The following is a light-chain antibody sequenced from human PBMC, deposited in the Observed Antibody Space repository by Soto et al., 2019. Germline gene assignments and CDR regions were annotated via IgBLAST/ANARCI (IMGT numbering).Light chain of an antibody. CDR3: MQTAHWQYT. CDR2: KVF. V-gene: IGKV2-30*01. J-gene: IGKJ2*01. Sequence: DVVMTQSPLSLPVTLGQSASISCTSSQSLLYADGNTYLNWLQQRPGQSPRRLIYKVFNRDSGVPDRFSGSASGSEFTLTISSVEAEDIGVYYCMQTAHWQYTFGRGTKLEIK. CDR1: QSLLYADGNTY.